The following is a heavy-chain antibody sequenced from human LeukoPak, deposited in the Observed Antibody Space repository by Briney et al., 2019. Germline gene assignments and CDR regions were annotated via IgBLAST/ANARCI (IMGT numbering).Heavy chain of an antibody. CDR1: GFTFSSYW. D-gene: IGHD2-15*01. V-gene: IGHV3-7*01. CDR3: ARVDCSGGSCYSGGLGYYYYYMDV. J-gene: IGHJ6*03. CDR2: IKQDGSEK. Sequence: GGSLRLSCAASGFTFSSYWMSWVRQAPGKGLEWVANIKQDGSEKYYVDSVKGRFTISRDNAKNSLYLQMNSPRAEDTAVYYCARVDCSGGSCYSGGLGYYYYYMDVWGKGTTVTISS.